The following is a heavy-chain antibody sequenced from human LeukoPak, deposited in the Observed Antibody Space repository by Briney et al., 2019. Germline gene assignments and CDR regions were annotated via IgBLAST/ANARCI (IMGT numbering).Heavy chain of an antibody. D-gene: IGHD3-10*01. V-gene: IGHV3-23*01. CDR2: ISGSGGST. Sequence: GGSLRLSCAASGFNFSSYAMSWVRQAPGKGLEWVSAISGSGGSTYYADSVKGRFTISRENSKNTLYLQMNSLRAEDTAVYYCAKFSRVSVGFVELLFDYWGQGTLVTVSS. J-gene: IGHJ4*02. CDR1: GFNFSSYA. CDR3: AKFSRVSVGFVELLFDY.